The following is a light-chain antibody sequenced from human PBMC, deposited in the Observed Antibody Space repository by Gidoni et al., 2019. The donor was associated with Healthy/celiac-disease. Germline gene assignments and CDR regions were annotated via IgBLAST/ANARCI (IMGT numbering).Light chain of an antibody. CDR3: SSYTSSITLVV. V-gene: IGLV2-14*01. CDR1: SSDVGGYNY. CDR2: EVS. Sequence: QPALTQPASVSGSPGPSITISCTGTSSDVGGYNYVSWYQQHPGKAPKLMIYEVSNRPSGVSNRFSGSKSGNTASLTISGLQAEDEADYYCSSYTSSITLVVFGGGTKLTVL. J-gene: IGLJ2*01.